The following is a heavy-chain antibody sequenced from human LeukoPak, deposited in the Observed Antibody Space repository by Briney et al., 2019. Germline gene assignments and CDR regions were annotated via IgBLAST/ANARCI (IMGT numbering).Heavy chain of an antibody. CDR3: ARDFVEQLALEDYYYYGMDV. D-gene: IGHD6-13*01. Sequence: ASVKVSCKASGGTFSSYAISWVRQAPGQGLEWMGRIIPILGIANYAQKFQGRVTITADKSTSTAYMELGSLRSEDTAVYYCARDFVEQLALEDYYYYGMDVWGQGTTVTVSS. J-gene: IGHJ6*02. V-gene: IGHV1-69*04. CDR2: IIPILGIA. CDR1: GGTFSSYA.